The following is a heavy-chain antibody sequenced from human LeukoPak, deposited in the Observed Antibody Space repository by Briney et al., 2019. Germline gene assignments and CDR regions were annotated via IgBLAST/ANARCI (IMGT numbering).Heavy chain of an antibody. D-gene: IGHD3-3*01. J-gene: IGHJ4*02. CDR2: IRSKAYGGTT. Sequence: GGSLRLSCTAPGFTFGDYAMSWFRQAPGKGLEWVGFIRSKAYGGTTEYAASVKGRFTISRDDSKSIACLQMNSLKTEDTAVYYCTRDPIWSGYYFDYWGQGTLVTVSS. CDR1: GFTFGDYA. V-gene: IGHV3-49*03. CDR3: TRDPIWSGYYFDY.